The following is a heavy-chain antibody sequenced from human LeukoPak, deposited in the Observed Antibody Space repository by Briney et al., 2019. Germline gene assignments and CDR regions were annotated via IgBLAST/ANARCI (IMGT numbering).Heavy chain of an antibody. J-gene: IGHJ4*02. CDR3: ARGRGIAVAGKSAHGY. CDR1: GGSISSGSYY. V-gene: IGHV4-39*07. Sequence: SQTLSLTCTVSGGSISSGSYYWNWIRQPPGKGLEWIGEINHSGSTDYNPSLKSRVTISIDTSKNQFSLKLSSVTAADTAVYYCARGRGIAVAGKSAHGYWGQGTLVTVSS. D-gene: IGHD6-19*01. CDR2: INHSGST.